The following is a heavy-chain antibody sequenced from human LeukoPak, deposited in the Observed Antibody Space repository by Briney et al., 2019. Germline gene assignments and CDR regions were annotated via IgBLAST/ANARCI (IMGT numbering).Heavy chain of an antibody. V-gene: IGHV3-23*01. CDR1: GFTFSNYA. CDR2: ISPSDSST. CDR3: AKRGSGEDY. J-gene: IGHJ4*02. Sequence: GGSLRLSCAASGFTFSNYAMSWVRLAPGKGLDWVSTISPSDSSTYYADSVKGRFTISRGNSKNTLYLQMNSLRAEDTAVYYCAKRGSGEDYWGQGTLVTVSS. D-gene: IGHD6-19*01.